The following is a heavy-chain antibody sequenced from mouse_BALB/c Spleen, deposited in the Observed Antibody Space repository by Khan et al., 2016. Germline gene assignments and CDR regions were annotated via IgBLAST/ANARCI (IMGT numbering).Heavy chain of an antibody. D-gene: IGHD2-4*01. V-gene: IGHV2-5-1*01. CDR1: GFSLTSYG. CDR3: AKSNYDVGYYAMDY. Sequence: VELVESGPSLVQPSQSLSITCTVSGFSLTSYGVHWVRQSPGKGLEWLGVIWRGGSTDYNAAFMSRLSITKDNSKSQVFFKMNSLQADDTAIYYCAKSNYDVGYYAMDYWGQGTSVTVSS. CDR2: IWRGGST. J-gene: IGHJ4*01.